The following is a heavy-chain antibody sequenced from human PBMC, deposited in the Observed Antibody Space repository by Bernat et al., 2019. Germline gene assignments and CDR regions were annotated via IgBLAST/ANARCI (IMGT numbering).Heavy chain of an antibody. Sequence: QVQLQESGPGLVKPSETLSLTCTVSGGSISSYYWSWIRQPPGKGLEWIGYIYYSGSTNYNPSLKSRVTISVDTSKNQFSLKLSSVTAADTAVYYCARAPILLWFGELSLAGFEYWGQGTLVTVSS. CDR2: IYYSGST. V-gene: IGHV4-59*01. CDR1: GGSISSYY. J-gene: IGHJ4*02. D-gene: IGHD3-10*01. CDR3: ARAPILLWFGELSLAGFEY.